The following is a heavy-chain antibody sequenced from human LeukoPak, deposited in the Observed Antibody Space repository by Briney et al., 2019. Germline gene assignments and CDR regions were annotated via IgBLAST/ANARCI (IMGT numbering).Heavy chain of an antibody. CDR2: IYTSGST. D-gene: IGHD1-1*01. CDR3: ARGRPGTGTDY. CDR1: GGSISSGSYY. V-gene: IGHV4-61*02. J-gene: IGHJ4*02. Sequence: SETLSLTCTVSGGSISSGSYYWSWIRQPAGKGLEWIGRIYTSGSTNYNPSLKSRVTISVDTSKNQFSLKLSSVTAADTAVYYCARGRPGTGTDYWGQGTLSPSPQ.